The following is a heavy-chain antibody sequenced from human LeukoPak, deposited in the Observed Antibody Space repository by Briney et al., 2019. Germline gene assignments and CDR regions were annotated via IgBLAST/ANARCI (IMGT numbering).Heavy chain of an antibody. CDR3: AKDRGSGYDPGAFDI. CDR1: GFTFDDYA. CDR2: ISWNSGSI. D-gene: IGHD3-22*01. V-gene: IGHV3-9*03. Sequence: GGSLRLSCAASGFTFDDYAMHWVRQAPGKGLEWVSGISWNSGSIGYADSVKGRFTISRDNAKNSLYLQMNSLRAEDMALYYCAKDRGSGYDPGAFDIWGQGTMVTVSS. J-gene: IGHJ3*02.